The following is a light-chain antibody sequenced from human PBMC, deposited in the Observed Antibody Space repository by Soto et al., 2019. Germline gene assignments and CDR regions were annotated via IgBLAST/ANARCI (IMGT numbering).Light chain of an antibody. J-gene: IGKJ1*01. CDR2: GAS. CDR1: QSVSSD. CDR3: QQYNEWPQT. V-gene: IGKV3-15*01. Sequence: EIVMTQSPATLSVSPGERATLSCWASQSVSSDLAWYQQKPGQAPRLIIYGASTRATGIPARFSGSGSGTEFPLTISSLQAEDFAVYYCQQYNEWPQTFGLGTKVDIK.